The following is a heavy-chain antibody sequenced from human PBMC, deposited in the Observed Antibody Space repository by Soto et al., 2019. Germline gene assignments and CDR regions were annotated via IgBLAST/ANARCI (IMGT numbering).Heavy chain of an antibody. J-gene: IGHJ4*02. CDR1: GFTFSNAW. V-gene: IGHV3-15*01. CDR2: IKSKKDGGTT. Sequence: LRLSCAGSGFTFSNAWMSWVRQAPGKGLEWVGRIKSKKDGGTTDYAATVKGRFTISRDDSKNTLYLQMNSLKTEDTAMYYCTTETANWGQGTLVTVSS. D-gene: IGHD5-18*01. CDR3: TTETAN.